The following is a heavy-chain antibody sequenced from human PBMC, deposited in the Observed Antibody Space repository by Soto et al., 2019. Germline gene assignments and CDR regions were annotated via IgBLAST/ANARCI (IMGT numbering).Heavy chain of an antibody. CDR1: GFTFSSYA. J-gene: IGHJ4*02. CDR2: ISNTGRTT. D-gene: IGHD2-21*01. Sequence: GGSLRLSCAASGFTFSSYAMSWVRQAPGKGLEWVSVISNTGRTTYYADSVNGRFTISRDNSKNTLYLHLNSLRAEDTAVYYCAKDSVRISYSALWGQGTLVTVSS. V-gene: IGHV3-23*01. CDR3: AKDSVRISYSAL.